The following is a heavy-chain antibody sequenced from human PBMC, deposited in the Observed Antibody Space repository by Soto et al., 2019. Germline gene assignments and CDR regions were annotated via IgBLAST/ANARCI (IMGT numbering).Heavy chain of an antibody. D-gene: IGHD6-13*01. V-gene: IGHV3-23*01. CDR3: ASKLVAAGPSY. CDR2: ISGSGGST. CDR1: GFTFSYNA. J-gene: IGHJ4*02. Sequence: GGSLRLSCVASGFTFSYNAMSWVRQAPGKGLQWVSTISGSGGSTYYADSVKGRFTISRDNSKNTLYLQMNSLRAEDTAVYYCASKLVAAGPSYWGQGTLVTVSS.